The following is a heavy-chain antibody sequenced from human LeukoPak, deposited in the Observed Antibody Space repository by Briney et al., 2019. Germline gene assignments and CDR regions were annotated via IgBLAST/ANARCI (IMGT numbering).Heavy chain of an antibody. D-gene: IGHD4-17*01. Sequence: GGSLRLSCAASGFTFSSYAMNWVCQAPGKGLEWVSVVSGSGGSTYYADSVKGRFTISRDNSKNTLYLQMNSLRAEDTAVYYCAKDKDDYGDHFDYWGQGTLVTVSS. J-gene: IGHJ4*02. V-gene: IGHV3-23*01. CDR3: AKDKDDYGDHFDY. CDR1: GFTFSSYA. CDR2: VSGSGGST.